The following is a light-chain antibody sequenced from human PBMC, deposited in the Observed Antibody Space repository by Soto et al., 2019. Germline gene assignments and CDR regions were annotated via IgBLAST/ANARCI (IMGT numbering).Light chain of an antibody. J-gene: IGKJ5*01. CDR2: AAF. Sequence: DIQMTQSPSSLSASVGDRVTITCRASQGISNNLAWYQQKPGKVPKLLIYAAFTLQSGVPSRFSGSGSGTDFTLTISSLQTEDVASYYCQKYNSVPITFGQGTRLEIK. V-gene: IGKV1-27*01. CDR1: QGISNN. CDR3: QKYNSVPIT.